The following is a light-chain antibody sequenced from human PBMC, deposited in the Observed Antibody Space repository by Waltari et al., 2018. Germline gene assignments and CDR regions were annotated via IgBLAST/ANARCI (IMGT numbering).Light chain of an antibody. CDR1: DSNVGAYDF. CDR3: SSYTTSSAPGV. CDR2: EVS. J-gene: IGLJ1*01. Sequence: QSALTQPAPVSGSPGRSITIPCSGTDSNVGAYDFVPWYQQPPGKAPHLIIYEVSNRPSGISNRFSASKSGNTASLTISGLQAEDEADYYCSSYTTSSAPGVFGTGTRVTVL. V-gene: IGLV2-14*01.